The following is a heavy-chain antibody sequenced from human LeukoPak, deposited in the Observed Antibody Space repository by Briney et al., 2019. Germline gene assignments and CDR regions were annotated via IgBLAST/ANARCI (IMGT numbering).Heavy chain of an antibody. D-gene: IGHD6-13*01. Sequence: GASVTVSCKASGYTFTSYGISWVRQAPGQGLEWMGWISAYNGNTNYAQKLQGRVTMTTDTSTSTAYMELRSLRSDDTAVYYCARTGIGSSRGGVDYWGQGTLVTVSS. CDR3: ARTGIGSSRGGVDY. J-gene: IGHJ4*02. V-gene: IGHV1-18*01. CDR1: GYTFTSYG. CDR2: ISAYNGNT.